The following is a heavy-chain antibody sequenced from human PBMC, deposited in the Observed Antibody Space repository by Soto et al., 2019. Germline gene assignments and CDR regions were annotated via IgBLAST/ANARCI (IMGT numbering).Heavy chain of an antibody. V-gene: IGHV4-4*07. J-gene: IGHJ4*02. D-gene: IGHD5-12*01. CDR1: GGSINTFY. CDR3: AREGSYSAYNFAHGIQLWSFDF. Sequence: QVRLQESGPGLLKPSETLSLTCTVSGGSINTFYWSWVRQPAGKGLEWIGRIFSSGSTSFNPSLERRVAMSVDAYKNHFSLNLSSVTAADMAVYYCAREGSYSAYNFAHGIQLWSFDFWGQGALVTVSS. CDR2: IFSSGST.